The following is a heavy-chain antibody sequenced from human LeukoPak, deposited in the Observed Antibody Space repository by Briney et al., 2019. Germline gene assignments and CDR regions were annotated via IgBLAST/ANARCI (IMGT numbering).Heavy chain of an antibody. J-gene: IGHJ5*02. V-gene: IGHV4-39*07. CDR2: IYYSGST. CDR1: GGSISSSSYY. Sequence: SETLSLTCTVSGGSISSSSYYWGWIRQPPGKGLEWIGSIYYSGSTYYNPSLKSRVTISVDTSKNQFSLKLSSVTAADTAVYYCARDSYPGSNWFDPWGQGTLVTVSS. CDR3: ARDSYPGSNWFDP.